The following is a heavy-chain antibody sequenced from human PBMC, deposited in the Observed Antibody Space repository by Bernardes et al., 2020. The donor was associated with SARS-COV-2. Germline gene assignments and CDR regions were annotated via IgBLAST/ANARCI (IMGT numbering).Heavy chain of an antibody. CDR2: IWYDGSNK. D-gene: IGHD3-3*01. CDR1: GFTFSSYG. J-gene: IGHJ4*02. V-gene: IGHV3-33*01. Sequence: GGSLRLSCAASGFTFSSYGMHWVRQAPGKGLEWVAVIWYDGSNKYYADSVKGRFTISRDNSKNTLYLQMNSLRAEDTAVYYCARDQGQYDFWSGYQFDYWGQGTLATVSS. CDR3: ARDQGQYDFWSGYQFDY.